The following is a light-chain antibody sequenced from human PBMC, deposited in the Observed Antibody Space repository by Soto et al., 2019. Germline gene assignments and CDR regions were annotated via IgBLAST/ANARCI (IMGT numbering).Light chain of an antibody. V-gene: IGLV2-11*01. Sequence: QSVLTQPRSVSGSPGQSVTISCTGTSSDVGGYNYVSWYQQHPGKAPKLMMYDVSQRPSGVHGRFSGSKSGNTASLTISGLQAEDEADYYCCSYAGSYVFGTGTKLTVL. J-gene: IGLJ1*01. CDR2: DVS. CDR3: CSYAGSYV. CDR1: SSDVGGYNY.